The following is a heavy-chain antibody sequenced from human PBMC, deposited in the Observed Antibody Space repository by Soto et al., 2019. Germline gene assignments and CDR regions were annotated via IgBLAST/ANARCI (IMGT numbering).Heavy chain of an antibody. Sequence: SETLSLTCTVSGGPISSYYWSWIRQPAGKGLEWIGRIYTSGSTNYNPSLKSRVTMSVDTSKNQFSLKLSSVTAADTAVYYCARDYSSSWNYYYYYGMDVWGQGTTVTVSS. V-gene: IGHV4-4*07. D-gene: IGHD6-13*01. CDR2: IYTSGST. CDR1: GGPISSYY. CDR3: ARDYSSSWNYYYYYGMDV. J-gene: IGHJ6*02.